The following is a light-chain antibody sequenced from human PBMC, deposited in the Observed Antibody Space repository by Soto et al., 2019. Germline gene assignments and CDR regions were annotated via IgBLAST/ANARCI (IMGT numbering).Light chain of an antibody. Sequence: DIQMTQSPSTLSASVGDRVTITCRASQSINTWLAWYQQKPGKAPKLLIYRASSLESGVPSRFSGRGSGTEFTFTFSSLLPDDFSSYYCQQYGTYSGTFGPGTKVDIK. CDR1: QSINTW. CDR2: RAS. V-gene: IGKV1-5*03. CDR3: QQYGTYSGT. J-gene: IGKJ3*01.